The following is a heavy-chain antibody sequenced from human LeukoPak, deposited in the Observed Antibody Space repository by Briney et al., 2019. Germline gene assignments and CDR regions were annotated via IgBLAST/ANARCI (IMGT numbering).Heavy chain of an antibody. CDR3: TTGNWGSFSY. D-gene: IGHD7-27*01. CDR2: IKSRSDGGTT. V-gene: IGHV3-15*01. J-gene: IGHJ4*02. Sequence: GGSLRLSCAASGLTFGNAWLNWVGRAPGRGLEWVGRIKSRSDGGTTDYVAPVKGRFTISRDDSKHTLYLQVNSLKTEDTAVYYCTTGNWGSFSYWGQGTLVTVSS. CDR1: GLTFGNAW.